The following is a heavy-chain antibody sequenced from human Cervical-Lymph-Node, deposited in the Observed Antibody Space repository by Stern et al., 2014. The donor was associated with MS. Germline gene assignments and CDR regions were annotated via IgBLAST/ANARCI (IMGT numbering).Heavy chain of an antibody. Sequence: QVQLMQSGAEVKKPGSSVNVSCKASGGTFTSFSINWVRQVPGQSLEWMGGIIPIFDTPNLAQKFQGRVTITADSSTSTVYMALNSLRSDDTAVYYCVLPSKVTTAAFDVWGRWTMVTVSS. CDR3: VLPSKVTTAAFDV. J-gene: IGHJ3*01. D-gene: IGHD4-17*01. V-gene: IGHV1-69*06. CDR1: GGTFTSFS. CDR2: IIPIFDTP.